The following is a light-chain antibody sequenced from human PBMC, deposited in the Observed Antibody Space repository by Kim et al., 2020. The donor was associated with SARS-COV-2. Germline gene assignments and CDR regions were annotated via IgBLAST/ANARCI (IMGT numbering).Light chain of an antibody. J-gene: IGLJ2*01. CDR2: GNS. CDR3: QSYDSSLSGSV. V-gene: IGLV1-40*01. CDR1: SSNIGAGYD. Sequence: SFLPPPPSFSGAPGQRVTISCTGSSSNIGAGYDVHWYQQLPGTAPKLLIYGNSNRPSGVPDRFSGSKSGTSASLAITGLQAEDEADYYCQSYDSSLSGSVFGGGTKVTVL.